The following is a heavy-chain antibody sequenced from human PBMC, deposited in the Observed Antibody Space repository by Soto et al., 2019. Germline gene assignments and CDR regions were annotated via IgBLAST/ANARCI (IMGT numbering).Heavy chain of an antibody. D-gene: IGHD3-9*01. V-gene: IGHV3-21*01. CDR1: GFTFSSYS. Sequence: EVQLVESGGGLVKPGGSLRLSCAASGFTFSSYSMNWVRQAPGKGLEWVSSISSSSSYIYYADSVKGRFTISRDNAKNSLYQQMNSLRAEDTAVYYCATKDYDILTGYPAYDYWGQGTLVTVSS. CDR2: ISSSSSYI. J-gene: IGHJ4*02. CDR3: ATKDYDILTGYPAYDY.